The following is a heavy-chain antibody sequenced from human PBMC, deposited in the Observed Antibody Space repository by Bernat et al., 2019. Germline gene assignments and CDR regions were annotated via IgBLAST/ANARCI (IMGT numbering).Heavy chain of an antibody. CDR2: ISSNGGST. CDR3: ARDGAPYYDFWSGYYWYYYYGMDV. D-gene: IGHD3-3*01. CDR1: GFTFSSYA. V-gene: IGHV3-64*01. Sequence: EVQLVESGGGLVQPGGSLRLSCAASGFTFSSYAMHWVRQAPGKGLEYVSAISSNGGSTYYANPVKGRFTISRDNSKNTLYLQMGSLRAEDMAVYYCARDGAPYYDFWSGYYWYYYYGMDVWGQGTTVTVSS. J-gene: IGHJ6*02.